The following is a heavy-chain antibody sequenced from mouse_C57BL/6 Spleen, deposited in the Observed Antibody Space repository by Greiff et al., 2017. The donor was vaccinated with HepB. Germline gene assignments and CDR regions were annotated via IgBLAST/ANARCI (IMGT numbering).Heavy chain of an antibody. CDR1: GYTFTSYW. V-gene: IGHV1-69*01. D-gene: IGHD1-1*01. CDR3: ERSDSSSFAY. CDR2: IDPSDSYT. J-gene: IGHJ3*01. Sequence: VKQSCKASGYTFTSYWLHWVKQRPRQGLEWIGKIDPSDSYTNYNQKFNGKSTLTVDKSSSTAYMQLSSLTSEDSAVYYCERSDSSSFAYWGQGTLVTVSA.